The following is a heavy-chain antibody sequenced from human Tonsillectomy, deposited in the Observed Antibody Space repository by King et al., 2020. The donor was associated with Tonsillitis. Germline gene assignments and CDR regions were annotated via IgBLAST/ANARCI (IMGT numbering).Heavy chain of an antibody. CDR3: ARGRRGDSGGYYKNLYWNY. J-gene: IGHJ4*02. CDR1: GGSISIYY. D-gene: IGHD3-22*01. Sequence: VQLQESGPGLVKPSETLSLTCTVSGGSISIYYGSWIRQPPGKGLEGIVYIYSSGSTTYNPSLKSRVTISVDTSKNQFSLKLSSVTAADTAVYYCARGRRGDSGGYYKNLYWNYWGQGTLVTVSS. V-gene: IGHV4-59*01. CDR2: IYSSGST.